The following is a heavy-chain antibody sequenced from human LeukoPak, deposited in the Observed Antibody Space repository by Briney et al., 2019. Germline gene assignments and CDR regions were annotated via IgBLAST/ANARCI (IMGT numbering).Heavy chain of an antibody. CDR2: INHSGST. Sequence: SETLSLTYAVYGGSFSGYYWSWIRQPPGKGLEWIGEINHSGSTNYNPSLKSRVTISVDTSKNQFSLKLSSVTAADTAVYYCASVGGSSSSMDVWGKGTTVTVSS. CDR1: GGSFSGYY. CDR3: ASVGGSSSSMDV. V-gene: IGHV4-34*01. J-gene: IGHJ6*04. D-gene: IGHD2-2*01.